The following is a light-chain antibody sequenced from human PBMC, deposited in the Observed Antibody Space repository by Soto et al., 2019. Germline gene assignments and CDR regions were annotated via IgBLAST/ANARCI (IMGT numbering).Light chain of an antibody. CDR3: QQYYSTPRT. CDR2: WAS. CDR1: QNLLYSSNNKSY. V-gene: IGKV4-1*01. Sequence: DIVMTQSPDSLAVSLGERATFNCKSSQNLLYSSNNKSYLAWYQQSPGQPPKLLIYWASTRESGVPDRFYGSGSGTDFTLTISSLQAEDVAVYYCQQYYSTPRTFDQGTRVEIK. J-gene: IGKJ1*01.